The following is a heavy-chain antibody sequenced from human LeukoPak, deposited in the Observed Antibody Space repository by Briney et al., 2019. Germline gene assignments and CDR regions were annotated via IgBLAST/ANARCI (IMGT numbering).Heavy chain of an antibody. J-gene: IGHJ5*02. CDR3: ARDQGSSPPGAGFDP. CDR1: GYSISSGYY. V-gene: IGHV4-61*01. CDR2: IYYSGST. D-gene: IGHD6-6*01. Sequence: SETLSLTCTVSGYSISSGYYWGWIRQPPGKGLEWIGYIYYSGSTNYNPSLKSRVTISVDTSKNQFSLKLSSVTAADTAVYYCARDQGSSPPGAGFDPWGQGTLVTVSS.